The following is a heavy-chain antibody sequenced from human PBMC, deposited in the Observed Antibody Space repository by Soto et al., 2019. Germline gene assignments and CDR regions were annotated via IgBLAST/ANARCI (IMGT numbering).Heavy chain of an antibody. D-gene: IGHD1-26*01. V-gene: IGHV4-39*07. CDR3: ARRGLGARFDY. Sequence: NPSETLSLTCTVSGGSISSTDHYWGWIRQPPGKGLEWLGSGHYSGSTQYNPSLKSRVTTSVDTSKNQFFLNLTSVTAADTAVYYCARRGLGARFDYWGQGTLVNGSS. CDR2: GHYSGST. J-gene: IGHJ4*02. CDR1: GGSISSTDHY.